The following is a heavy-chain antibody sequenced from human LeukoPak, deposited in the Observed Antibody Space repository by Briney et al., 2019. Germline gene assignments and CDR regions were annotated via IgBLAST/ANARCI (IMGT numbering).Heavy chain of an antibody. CDR1: GDSISSGNY. Sequence: PSETLSLTCTVSGDSISSGNYWGWIRQPPGKGLEWIGSIFHTGSTYYNLSLKSRVTISVDTSKNQFSLRLSSVTAADTAVYYCAREDSSSSTFDYWGQGTLVTVSS. J-gene: IGHJ4*02. V-gene: IGHV4-38-2*02. CDR2: IFHTGST. D-gene: IGHD6-6*01. CDR3: AREDSSSSTFDY.